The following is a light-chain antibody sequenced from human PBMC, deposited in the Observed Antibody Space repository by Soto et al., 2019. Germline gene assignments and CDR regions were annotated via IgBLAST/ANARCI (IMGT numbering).Light chain of an antibody. CDR1: SSDVGGYNY. CDR3: SSYTSSSTLDV. J-gene: IGLJ1*01. Sequence: QSALTQPASVSGSPGQSITISCTGTSSDVGGYNYVSWYQQHPGKAPKLMIYDVSNRPSVVSNRFSGSKSGNTASLTISGLQAEDEADYYCSSYTSSSTLDVFGTGTKLTVL. CDR2: DVS. V-gene: IGLV2-14*01.